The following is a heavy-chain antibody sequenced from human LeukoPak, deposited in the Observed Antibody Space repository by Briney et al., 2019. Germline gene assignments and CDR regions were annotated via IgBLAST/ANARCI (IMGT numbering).Heavy chain of an antibody. CDR1: GYAFTGSY. V-gene: IGHV1-2*02. CDR2: INPNNGFT. J-gene: IGHJ3*02. CDR3: ARDPNLNAFDI. Sequence: EASVKVSCKAAGYAFTGSYIHWVRQAPGQGLEWMGWINPNNGFTAYAQNFQGRVTMTRDTSISTAYMELSRLRSDDTAVYYCARDPNLNAFDIWGQGTMVTVSS.